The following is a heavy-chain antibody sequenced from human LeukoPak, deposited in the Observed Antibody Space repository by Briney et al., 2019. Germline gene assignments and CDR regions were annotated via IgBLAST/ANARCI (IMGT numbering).Heavy chain of an antibody. J-gene: IGHJ3*01. CDR1: GFIFSTYW. D-gene: IGHD3-16*01. V-gene: IGHV3-7*01. CDR3: ARPAYTAAYDL. CDR2: MKGDGSEM. Sequence: GGSLRLSCAASGFIFSTYWMTWVRQAPGKGLEWVANMKGDGSEMHYEDSVKGRFTISRDNTKSSLYLQMSSLRAEDTAVYYCARPAYTAAYDLWGQGTMVTVSS.